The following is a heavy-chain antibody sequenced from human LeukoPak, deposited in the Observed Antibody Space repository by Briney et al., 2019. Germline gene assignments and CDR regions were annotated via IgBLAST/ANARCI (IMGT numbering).Heavy chain of an antibody. CDR2: IWYDGSNK. Sequence: PGRSLRLSCAASGFTFSSYGMHWVRQAPGKGLEWVAVIWYDGSNKYYADSVKGRFTISRDNSKNTLYLQMNSLRAEDTAVYCCAKDLTVGATIDWFDPWGQGTLVTVSS. V-gene: IGHV3-33*06. J-gene: IGHJ5*02. CDR1: GFTFSSYG. CDR3: AKDLTVGATIDWFDP. D-gene: IGHD1-26*01.